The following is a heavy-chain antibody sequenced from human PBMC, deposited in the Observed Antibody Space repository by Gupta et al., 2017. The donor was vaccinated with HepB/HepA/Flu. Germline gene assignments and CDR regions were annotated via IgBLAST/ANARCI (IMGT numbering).Heavy chain of an antibody. CDR3: AREHTPSPDITMFDY. Sequence: QVQLVESGGGVVQPGRSLRLSCAASGFTFSSYAMHWVRQAPGKGLEWVAVISYDGSNKYYADSVKGRFTISRDNSKNTLYLQMNSLRAEDTAVYYCAREHTPSPDITMFDYWGQGTLVTVSS. J-gene: IGHJ4*02. CDR2: ISYDGSNK. CDR1: GFTFSSYA. V-gene: IGHV3-30-3*01. D-gene: IGHD3-10*02.